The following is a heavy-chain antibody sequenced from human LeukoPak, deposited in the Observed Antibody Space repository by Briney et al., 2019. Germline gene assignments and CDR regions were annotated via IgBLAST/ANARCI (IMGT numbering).Heavy chain of an antibody. V-gene: IGHV4-39*01. Sequence: SETLSLTCTVSGGSISSSSYYWGWIRQPPGKGLEWIGSIYYSGSTYYNPSLKSRVTISVDTSKNQFSLKLSSVTAADTAVYYCARVSPTYYYDSSDFDYWGQGTLVTVSS. CDR2: IYYSGST. J-gene: IGHJ4*02. CDR3: ARVSPTYYYDSSDFDY. D-gene: IGHD3-22*01. CDR1: GGSISSSSYY.